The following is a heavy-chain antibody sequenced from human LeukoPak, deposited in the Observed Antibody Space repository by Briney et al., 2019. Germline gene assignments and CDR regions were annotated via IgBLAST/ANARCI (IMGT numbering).Heavy chain of an antibody. CDR2: INHSGST. Sequence: SETLSLTCAVYGGSFSGYYWSWIRQPPGKGLEWIGEINHSGSTNYNPSLKSRVTISVDTSKNQFSLKLSSVTAADTAVYYCARDRVITIFGVVINYYMDVWGKGTTVTVSS. CDR3: ARDRVITIFGVVINYYMDV. V-gene: IGHV4-34*01. J-gene: IGHJ6*03. CDR1: GGSFSGYY. D-gene: IGHD3-3*01.